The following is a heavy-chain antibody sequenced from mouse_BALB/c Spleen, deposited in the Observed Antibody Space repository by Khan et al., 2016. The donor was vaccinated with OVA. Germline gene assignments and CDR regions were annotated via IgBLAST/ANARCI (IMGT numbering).Heavy chain of an antibody. CDR3: ARVYGGDFDY. J-gene: IGHJ2*01. CDR1: GYSITSAYA. V-gene: IGHV3-2*02. D-gene: IGHD1-1*01. CDR2: ISYSGNT. Sequence: EVKLLESGPGLVKPSQSLSLTCTASGYSITSAYAWNLIRQFPGNKLEWMGFISYSGNTNYNPSFKSRISITRDTSKNPFFLQLNSVTTEDTATYYCARVYGGDFDYWGQGTTLTVSS.